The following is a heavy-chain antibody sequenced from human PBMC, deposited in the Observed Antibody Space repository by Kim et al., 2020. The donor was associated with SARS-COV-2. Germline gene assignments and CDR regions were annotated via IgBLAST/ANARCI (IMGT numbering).Heavy chain of an antibody. V-gene: IGHV1-69*13. Sequence: SVKVSCKASGGTFSSYAISWVRQAPGQGLEWMGGIIPIFGTANYAQKFQGRVTITADESTSTAYMELSSLRSEDTAVYYCARALEGLVITAYYYYGMDVWGQGTTVTVSS. J-gene: IGHJ6*02. CDR1: GGTFSSYA. D-gene: IGHD3-9*01. CDR3: ARALEGLVITAYYYYGMDV. CDR2: IIPIFGTA.